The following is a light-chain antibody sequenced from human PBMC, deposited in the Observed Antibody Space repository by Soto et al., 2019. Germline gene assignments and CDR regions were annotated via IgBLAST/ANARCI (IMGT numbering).Light chain of an antibody. Sequence: EIVLTQSPGTLSLSPGGRATPSCRASQSISDTLAWYQQKPGQAPRLLIYGASTRATGIPARFSGSGSGTDFTLTISSLEPEDLAVYYCQQRSNWPITFGQGTRLEIK. CDR1: QSISDT. CDR3: QQRSNWPIT. J-gene: IGKJ5*01. V-gene: IGKV3-11*01. CDR2: GAS.